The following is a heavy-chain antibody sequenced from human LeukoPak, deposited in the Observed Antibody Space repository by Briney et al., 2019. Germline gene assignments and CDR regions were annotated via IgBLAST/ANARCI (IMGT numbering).Heavy chain of an antibody. J-gene: IGHJ4*02. CDR3: AREEMATMDFDY. CDR2: ISSSSSYI. D-gene: IGHD5-24*01. Sequence: GGSLRLSCAASGFTFSSYSMNWVRQAPGKGLEWVSSISSSSSYIYYADSVKGRFTISRDNAKNSLYLQMNSLRAEDTAVYYCAREEMATMDFDYWGQGTLVTVSS. V-gene: IGHV3-21*01. CDR1: GFTFSSYS.